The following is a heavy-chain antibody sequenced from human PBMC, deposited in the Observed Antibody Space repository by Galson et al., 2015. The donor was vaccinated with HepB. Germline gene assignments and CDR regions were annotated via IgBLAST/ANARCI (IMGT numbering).Heavy chain of an antibody. CDR1: GFTFSSHA. CDR2: INSDGGST. V-gene: IGHV3-74*01. D-gene: IGHD5-12*01. CDR3: ARVARRRDYDNWFDP. J-gene: IGHJ5*02. Sequence: SLRLSCAASGFTFSSHAMHWVRQAPGKGLEWVSRINSDGGSTSYADSVKGRFTISRDNAKNTLYLQMNSLRVEDTAVYYCARVARRRDYDNWFDPWGQGTLVTVSS.